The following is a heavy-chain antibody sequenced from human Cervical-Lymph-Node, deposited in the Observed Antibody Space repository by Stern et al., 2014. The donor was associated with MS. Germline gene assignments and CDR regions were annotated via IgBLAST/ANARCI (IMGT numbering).Heavy chain of an antibody. Sequence: QVQLQESGPGLVQPSETLSLTCTVSGDSISSHYWTWMRQPPGKGLEWIGYIHYSGSSRSNPSLKSRVTMSIDTSKNQISLRLTSVSAADTAVYYCVRYCSGGSCPDVWGQGTTVTVSS. CDR1: GDSISSHY. V-gene: IGHV4-59*11. J-gene: IGHJ6*02. CDR2: IHYSGSS. D-gene: IGHD2-15*01. CDR3: VRYCSGGSCPDV.